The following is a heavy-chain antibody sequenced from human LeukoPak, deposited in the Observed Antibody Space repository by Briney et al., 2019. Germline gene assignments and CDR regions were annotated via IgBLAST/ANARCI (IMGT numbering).Heavy chain of an antibody. D-gene: IGHD5-18*01. J-gene: IGHJ4*02. V-gene: IGHV1-18*01. CDR2: IGTYNGNT. Sequence: ASVKVSCKASGYTFTSYGISWVRQAPGQGLEWMGWIGTYNGNTNYAQKLQGRVTMTTDTSTSTAYMELRSLRSDDTAVYYCARERGGYSYGDYWGQGTLVTVSS. CDR3: ARERGGYSYGDY. CDR1: GYTFTSYG.